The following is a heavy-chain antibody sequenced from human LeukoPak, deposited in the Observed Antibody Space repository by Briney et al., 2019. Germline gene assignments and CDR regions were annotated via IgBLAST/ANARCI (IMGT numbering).Heavy chain of an antibody. D-gene: IGHD6-13*01. J-gene: IGHJ5*02. V-gene: IGHV4-4*07. CDR1: GGSISSYY. Sequence: SETLSLTCTVSGGSISSYYWSWIRQPAGEGLEWIGRIYTSGSTNYNPSLKSRVTMSVDTSKNQFSLKLSSVTAADTAVYYCARDRLPVAAAGNRFFNWFDPWGQGTLVTVSS. CDR2: IYTSGST. CDR3: ARDRLPVAAAGNRFFNWFDP.